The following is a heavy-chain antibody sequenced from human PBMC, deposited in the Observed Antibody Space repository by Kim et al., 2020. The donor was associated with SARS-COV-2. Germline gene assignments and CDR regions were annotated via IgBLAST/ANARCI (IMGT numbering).Heavy chain of an antibody. Sequence: GGSLRLSCVASGFSSRNYWLSWVRKAPGKGLEWVAMIKKDGSEKYYVDSMKGRLIISRDNAKNSMYLQMNSLRAEDTAVYYWASLDTATFWGSSDWGQGTLVTVSS. D-gene: IGHD5-18*01. V-gene: IGHV3-7*03. J-gene: IGHJ1*01. CDR3: ASLDTATFWGSSD. CDR2: IKKDGSEK. CDR1: GFSSRNYW.